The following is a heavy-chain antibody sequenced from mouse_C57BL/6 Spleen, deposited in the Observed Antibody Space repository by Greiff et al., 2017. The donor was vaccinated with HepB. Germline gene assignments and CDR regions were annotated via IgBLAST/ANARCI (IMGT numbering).Heavy chain of an antibody. CDR1: GYTFTSYT. Sequence: QVQLQQSGAELARPGASVKMSCKASGYTFTSYTMHWVKQRPGQGLEWIGYINPSSGYTKYNQKFKDKATLTADKSSSTAYMQLSSLTSEDSAVYYCARENYGSSYEDYWGQGTTLTVSS. CDR2: INPSSGYT. CDR3: ARENYGSSYEDY. V-gene: IGHV1-4*01. D-gene: IGHD1-1*01. J-gene: IGHJ2*01.